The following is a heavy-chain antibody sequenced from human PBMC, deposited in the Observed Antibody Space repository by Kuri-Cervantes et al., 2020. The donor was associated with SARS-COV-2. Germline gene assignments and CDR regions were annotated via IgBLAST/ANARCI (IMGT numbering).Heavy chain of an antibody. V-gene: IGHV4-34*01. CDR2: INHSGST. J-gene: IGHJ4*02. CDR1: GGSFSGYY. Sequence: SETLSLTCAVYGGSFSGYYWSWIRQPPGKGLEWIWEINHSGSTNYNPSLKSRVTISVDTSKNQFSLKLSSVTAADTAVYYCARSGRKGIAVAGLRGYYFDYWGQGTLVTVSS. D-gene: IGHD6-19*01. CDR3: ARSGRKGIAVAGLRGYYFDY.